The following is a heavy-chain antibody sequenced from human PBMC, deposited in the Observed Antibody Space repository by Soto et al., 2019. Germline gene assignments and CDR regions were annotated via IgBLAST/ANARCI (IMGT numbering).Heavy chain of an antibody. J-gene: IGHJ4*02. V-gene: IGHV4-31*03. CDR2: MYYSGNT. CDR3: ARVPSGTIYYFDY. D-gene: IGHD3-10*01. CDR1: GSPITSDGYY. Sequence: SETLSLTSTFSGSPITSDGYYWSWMRQHPGKGLEWIGYMYYSGNTYYNPSLKSRVTISVDTSKNQFSLKLSSVTAADTAVYYCARVPSGTIYYFDYWGQGALVTVS.